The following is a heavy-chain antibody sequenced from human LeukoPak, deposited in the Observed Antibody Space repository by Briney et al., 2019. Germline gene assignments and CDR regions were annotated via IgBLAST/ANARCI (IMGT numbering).Heavy chain of an antibody. J-gene: IGHJ6*04. CDR1: AGSISSYY. Sequence: SETLSLTCTVSAGSISSYYWVWIRQPPGKGLEWIGSIYHSGSTYYNPSLKSRVTISVDTSKNQFSLKLSSVTAADTAVYYCARGAQLWSAPPNPWDVWGKGTTVTVSS. D-gene: IGHD5-18*01. CDR2: IYHSGST. CDR3: ARGAQLWSAPPNPWDV. V-gene: IGHV4-38-2*02.